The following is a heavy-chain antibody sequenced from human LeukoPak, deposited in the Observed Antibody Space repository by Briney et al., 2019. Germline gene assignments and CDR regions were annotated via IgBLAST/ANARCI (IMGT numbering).Heavy chain of an antibody. Sequence: SETLSLTCTVSGGSISSYYWSWIRQPPGKGLGWIGYIYYSGSTNYNPSLKSRVTISVDTSKNQFSLKLSSVTAADTAVYYCARHGSDCSGGSCYGPGYYYYGMDVWGQGTTVTVSS. D-gene: IGHD2-15*01. CDR1: GGSISSYY. CDR2: IYYSGST. CDR3: ARHGSDCSGGSCYGPGYYYYGMDV. J-gene: IGHJ6*02. V-gene: IGHV4-59*08.